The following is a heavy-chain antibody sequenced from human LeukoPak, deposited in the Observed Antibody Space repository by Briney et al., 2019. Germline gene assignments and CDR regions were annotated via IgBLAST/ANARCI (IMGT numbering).Heavy chain of an antibody. CDR1: GGSFSGYY. Sequence: SETLSLTCAVYGGSFSGYYWSWIRQPPGKGLEWIGEINHSGSTNYNPSLKSRVTISVDTSKNQFSLKLSSVTAADTAVYYCAGGYCGSTSCHRYFDYWGQGTLVTVSS. D-gene: IGHD2-2*01. J-gene: IGHJ4*02. CDR2: INHSGST. CDR3: AGGYCGSTSCHRYFDY. V-gene: IGHV4-34*01.